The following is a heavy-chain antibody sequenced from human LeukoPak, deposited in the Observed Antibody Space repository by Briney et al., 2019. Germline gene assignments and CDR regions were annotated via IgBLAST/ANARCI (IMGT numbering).Heavy chain of an antibody. CDR1: GFTFSSHW. Sequence: GGSLRLSCAASGFTFSSHWVHWVRQAPGKGLEWVAIIKQDGSERYYVDSVKGRFTISRDNSRNSLYLQMDILRAEDTAVYYCATDNVYCSRTSCYQTFDYWGQGTLVTVPS. CDR2: IKQDGSER. CDR3: ATDNVYCSRTSCYQTFDY. J-gene: IGHJ4*02. V-gene: IGHV3-7*01. D-gene: IGHD2-2*01.